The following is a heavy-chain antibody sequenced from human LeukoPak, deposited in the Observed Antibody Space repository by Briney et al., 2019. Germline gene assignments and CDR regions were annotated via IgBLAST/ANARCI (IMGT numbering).Heavy chain of an antibody. J-gene: IGHJ4*02. CDR1: GFTFSSYG. CDR2: IRYDGSNK. V-gene: IGHV3-30*02. D-gene: IGHD2-2*01. Sequence: GGSLRLSCAASGFTFSSYGMHWVRQAPGKGLEWVAFIRYDGSNKYYADSVKGRFTISRDNSKNTLYLQMNSLRAEDTAVYYCAKAPQYVVVPAAMDYWGQGTLVTASS. CDR3: AKAPQYVVVPAAMDY.